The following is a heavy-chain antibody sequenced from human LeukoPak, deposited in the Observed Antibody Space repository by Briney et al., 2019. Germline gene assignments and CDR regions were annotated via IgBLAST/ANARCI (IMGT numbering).Heavy chain of an antibody. J-gene: IGHJ4*02. CDR1: GGSFSGYY. CDR3: ARGGIAARRLDY. CDR2: INHSGST. D-gene: IGHD6-6*01. Sequence: MASETLSLTCAVYGGSFSGYYWSWIRQPPGKGLEWIGEINHSGSTNYNPSLKSRVTISVDTSKNQFSLKLSSVTAADTAVYYCARGGIAARRLDYWGQGTLVTVSS. V-gene: IGHV4-34*01.